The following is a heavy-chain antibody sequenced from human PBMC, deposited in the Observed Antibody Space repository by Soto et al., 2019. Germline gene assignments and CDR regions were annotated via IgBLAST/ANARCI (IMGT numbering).Heavy chain of an antibody. CDR2: ISFDGSNK. Sequence: QVQLVESGGGVVQPGRSLRLSCAASGFTFSSYGMHWVRQAPGKGLEWVAVISFDGSNKYYADSVKGRFTISRDNSKNTRYLQMNSLRAEDTAVYYCAKDRRPNYCYGMDVWGLGTTVTVSS. CDR1: GFTFSSYG. D-gene: IGHD6-25*01. CDR3: AKDRRPNYCYGMDV. V-gene: IGHV3-30*18. J-gene: IGHJ6*02.